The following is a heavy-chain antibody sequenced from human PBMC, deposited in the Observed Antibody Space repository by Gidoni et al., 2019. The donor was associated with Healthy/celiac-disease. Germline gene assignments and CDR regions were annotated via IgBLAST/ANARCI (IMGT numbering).Heavy chain of an antibody. D-gene: IGHD2-15*01. CDR1: GFIFSNAW. Sequence: EVQLVESGGGLVKPGGSLRLSCAASGFIFSNAWMNWVRQAPGKGLEWVGRIKSKTDGGTTDYAAPVKGRFTISRDDSKNTLYLQMNSLKTEDTAVYYCTTDSRKGYCSGGSCYGDYWGQGTLVTVSS. V-gene: IGHV3-15*07. J-gene: IGHJ4*02. CDR2: IKSKTDGGTT. CDR3: TTDSRKGYCSGGSCYGDY.